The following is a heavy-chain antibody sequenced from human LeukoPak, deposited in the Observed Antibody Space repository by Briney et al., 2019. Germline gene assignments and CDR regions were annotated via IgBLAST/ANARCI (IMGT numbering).Heavy chain of an antibody. CDR2: IYPGDSDA. Sequence: GESLKISCKGSGYSFTTYWIGWVRQMPGKGLEWMGVIYPGDSDARYGPSFQGQVTISVDKSITTAYPQWSSLKASDTAMYYCARYSSSSDTYYFDYWGQGTLVTVSS. D-gene: IGHD6-6*01. CDR1: GYSFTTYW. CDR3: ARYSSSSDTYYFDY. V-gene: IGHV5-51*01. J-gene: IGHJ4*02.